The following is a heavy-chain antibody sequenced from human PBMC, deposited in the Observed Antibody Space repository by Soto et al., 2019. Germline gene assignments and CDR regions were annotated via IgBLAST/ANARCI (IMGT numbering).Heavy chain of an antibody. CDR3: ASLDYGDFTDAFDI. D-gene: IGHD4-17*01. CDR1: GGSISSGGYY. V-gene: IGHV4-31*03. J-gene: IGHJ3*02. CDR2: IYYSGST. Sequence: SETLSLTCTVSGGSISSGGYYWSWIRQHPGKGLEWIGYIYYSGSTYYNPSLKSRVTISVDTSKNQFSLKLSSVTAADTAVYYCASLDYGDFTDAFDIWGQGTIVTVSS.